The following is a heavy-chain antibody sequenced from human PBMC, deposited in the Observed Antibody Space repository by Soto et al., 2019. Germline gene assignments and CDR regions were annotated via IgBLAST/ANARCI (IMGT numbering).Heavy chain of an antibody. J-gene: IGHJ2*01. CDR1: GYTFTGYY. Sequence: QVQLVQSGAEVKKPGASVKVSCKASGYTFTGYYMHWVRQAPGQGLEWMGWINPNSGGTNYAQKLQGRVTMTTDTSTSTAYMELRSLRSDDTAVYYCASNGGSYGSRGWYFDLWGRGTLVTVSS. D-gene: IGHD1-26*01. V-gene: IGHV1-2*02. CDR2: INPNSGGT. CDR3: ASNGGSYGSRGWYFDL.